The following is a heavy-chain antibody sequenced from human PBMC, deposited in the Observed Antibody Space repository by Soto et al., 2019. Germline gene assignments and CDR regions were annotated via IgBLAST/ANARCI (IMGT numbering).Heavy chain of an antibody. Sequence: LRLSCAASGFTFSSYSMNWVRQAPGKGLEWVSSISSSSSYIYYADSVKGRFTISRDNAKNSLYLQMNSLRAEDTAVYYCAREYYYDSSGHYYYYGMDVWGQGTTVTVSS. D-gene: IGHD3-22*01. CDR2: ISSSSSYI. V-gene: IGHV3-21*01. CDR1: GFTFSSYS. CDR3: AREYYYDSSGHYYYYGMDV. J-gene: IGHJ6*02.